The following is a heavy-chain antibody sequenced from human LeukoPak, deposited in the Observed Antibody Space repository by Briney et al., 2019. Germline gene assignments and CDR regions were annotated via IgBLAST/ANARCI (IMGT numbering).Heavy chain of an antibody. CDR3: ASPRITGTSRPSDY. CDR1: GFSFSSYA. Sequence: GGSLRLSCAASGFSFSSYAMNWVRQAPGKGLEWVSVISGSGGSTYYADSVKGRFTISRDNSKNTLDLQMNSLRAEDTAVYYCASPRITGTSRPSDYWGQGTLVTVSS. J-gene: IGHJ4*02. D-gene: IGHD1-7*01. CDR2: ISGSGGST. V-gene: IGHV3-23*01.